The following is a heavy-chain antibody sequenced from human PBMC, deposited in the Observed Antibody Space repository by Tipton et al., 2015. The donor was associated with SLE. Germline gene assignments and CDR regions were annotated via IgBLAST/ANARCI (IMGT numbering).Heavy chain of an antibody. CDR1: GYSISTGYY. CDR2: LYQTGTT. J-gene: IGHJ4*02. D-gene: IGHD3-22*01. V-gene: IGHV4-38-2*02. CDR3: ARQAYYSSGYADY. Sequence: TLSLTCTVSGYSISTGYYWGWIRQPPGKGREWIGNLYQTGTTDHNPPLKSRDTISIDTSKNQFSLKLSAVTAADTAVYYCARQAYYSSGYADYWGQGTLVTVSS.